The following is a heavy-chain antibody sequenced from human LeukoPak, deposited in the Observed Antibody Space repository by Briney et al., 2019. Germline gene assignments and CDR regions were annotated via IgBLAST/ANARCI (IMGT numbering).Heavy chain of an antibody. CDR1: GGSLGSSHW. V-gene: IGHV4-4*02. Sequence: PSETLSLTCAVSGGSLGSSHWWSWVRQPPGKGLEWIGEIYHSGSTNYNPSLKSRITISVDMSKNQFSLKLSSVTAADTAVYYCARERSGSEIFARSFDIWGQGTMVTVSS. CDR2: IYHSGST. D-gene: IGHD3-3*01. CDR3: ARERSGSEIFARSFDI. J-gene: IGHJ3*02.